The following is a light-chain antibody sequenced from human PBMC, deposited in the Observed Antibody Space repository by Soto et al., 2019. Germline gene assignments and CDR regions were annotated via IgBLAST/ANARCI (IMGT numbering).Light chain of an antibody. V-gene: IGLV3-21*02. J-gene: IGLJ2*01. CDR3: QVWDSRSDHVV. CDR2: DDS. Sequence: SYELTQPPSVSVAPGQTARIICGGNNIGSKSVHWYQQRPGQAPAFVVYDDSARPSGIPERFSGSNSGNTATLTISRVEAGDEADYYCQVWDSRSDHVVFGGGTKVTVL. CDR1: NIGSKS.